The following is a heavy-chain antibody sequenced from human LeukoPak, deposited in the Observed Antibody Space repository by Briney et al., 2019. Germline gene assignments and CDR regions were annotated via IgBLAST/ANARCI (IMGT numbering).Heavy chain of an antibody. D-gene: IGHD6-19*01. CDR2: IYNNNT. Sequence: PGGSLRLSCAASGFTFSSYAMSWVRQAPGKGLEWVSIIYNNNTYYADSVKGRFTISRDNSKNTLYLQMNSLRAEDTAVYYCARDHSSGWYSYDYWGQGTLVTVSS. J-gene: IGHJ4*02. CDR1: GFTFSSYA. CDR3: ARDHSSGWYSYDY. V-gene: IGHV3-23*03.